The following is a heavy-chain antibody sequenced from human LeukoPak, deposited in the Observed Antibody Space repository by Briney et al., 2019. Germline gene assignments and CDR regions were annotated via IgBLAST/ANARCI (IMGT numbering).Heavy chain of an antibody. J-gene: IGHJ3*02. Sequence: PGESLKISCKGSGYTFTSYWIGLVRPMPGKGLELMGIIYPGGSDTSYSPSFQGQVTISDDKSISTAYLQWSSLKASDTAMYYCARHRDYVPDIWGQGTMVTVSS. CDR1: GYTFTSYW. CDR2: IYPGGSDT. D-gene: IGHD3-16*01. CDR3: ARHRDYVPDI. V-gene: IGHV5-51*01.